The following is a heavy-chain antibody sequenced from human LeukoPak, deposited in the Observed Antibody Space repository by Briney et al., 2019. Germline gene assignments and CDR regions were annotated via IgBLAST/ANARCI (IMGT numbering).Heavy chain of an antibody. J-gene: IGHJ4*02. D-gene: IGHD6-6*01. CDR1: GFTFSSYS. V-gene: IGHV3-21*01. CDR2: ISGSSSYI. Sequence: PGGSLRLSCAASGFTFSSYSMNWVRQAPGKGLEWVSSISGSSSYIYYADSVKGRFTISRDNAKNSLYLQMNSLRAEDTAVYYCARTPSSIAARRGPYFDYWGQGTLVTVSS. CDR3: ARTPSSIAARRGPYFDY.